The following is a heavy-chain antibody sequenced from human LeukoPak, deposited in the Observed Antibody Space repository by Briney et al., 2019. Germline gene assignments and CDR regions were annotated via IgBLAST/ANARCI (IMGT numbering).Heavy chain of an antibody. CDR3: ARLYYDILTGYAADGAFDI. CDR1: GFTFSSYS. J-gene: IGHJ3*02. V-gene: IGHV3-21*01. CDR2: ISSSSSYI. D-gene: IGHD3-9*01. Sequence: PGGSLRLSCAASGFTFSSYSMNWVRQAPGKGLEWVSSISSSSSYIYYADSAKGRFTISRDNAKNSLYLQMNSLRAEDTAVYYCARLYYDILTGYAADGAFDIWGQGTMVTVSS.